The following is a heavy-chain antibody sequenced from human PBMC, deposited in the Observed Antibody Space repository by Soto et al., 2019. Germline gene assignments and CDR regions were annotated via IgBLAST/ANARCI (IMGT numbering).Heavy chain of an antibody. V-gene: IGHV1-46*01. CDR2: INPSGGST. J-gene: IGHJ6*02. Sequence: QVQLVQSGAEVKKPGASVKVSCKASGYTFTSYYLHWVRQAPGQGLEWMGIINPSGGSTSYAQKVQGRGTMTRDTSTSTVYMELSSLRSEDTAVYYRASATDPYYYYGMDVWGQGTTVTVSS. CDR1: GYTFTSYY. CDR3: ASATDPYYYYGMDV. D-gene: IGHD4-17*01.